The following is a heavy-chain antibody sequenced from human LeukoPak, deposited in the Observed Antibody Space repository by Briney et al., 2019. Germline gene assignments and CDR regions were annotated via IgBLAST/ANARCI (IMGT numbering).Heavy chain of an antibody. D-gene: IGHD6-13*01. Sequence: PSETLSLTCTVSGGSVSSGSYSWSWIRQPPGTGLEWIGYIYYSGSTNYNPSLKSRVAISVNTSKNQFSLKLSSVTAADTAMYYCAREKGYSSFFDPWGQGTLVTVSS. J-gene: IGHJ5*02. CDR1: GGSVSSGSYS. CDR3: AREKGYSSFFDP. CDR2: IYYSGST. V-gene: IGHV4-61*01.